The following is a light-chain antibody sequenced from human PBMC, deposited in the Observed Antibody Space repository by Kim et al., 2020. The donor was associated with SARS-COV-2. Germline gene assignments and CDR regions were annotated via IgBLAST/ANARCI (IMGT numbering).Light chain of an antibody. CDR2: GDT. J-gene: IGLJ3*02. CDR1: TSNIGAGYD. CDR3: QSYDSSLGGSV. Sequence: SFLPPPPSFSGAPGQRVTISCTGSTSNIGAGYDVHWYQQLPGPAPKLLIYGDTNRPSGVPDRFSGSKSGTSASLAITGLQAEDEADYYCQSYDSSLGGSVFGGGTQLTVL. V-gene: IGLV1-40*01.